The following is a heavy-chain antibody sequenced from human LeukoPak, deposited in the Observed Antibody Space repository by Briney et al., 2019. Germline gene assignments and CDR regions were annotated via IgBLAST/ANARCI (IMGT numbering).Heavy chain of an antibody. Sequence: PSETLSLTCAVYGGSFSGYYWSWIRQPPGKGLEWIGEINHSGSTNYNPSLKSGVTISVHTSKNQFSLRLSSVTAADTAVYYYARVFSDSSGLPPLHDAYYFDYWGQGTLVTVSS. J-gene: IGHJ4*02. CDR2: INHSGST. V-gene: IGHV4-34*01. CDR1: GGSFSGYY. D-gene: IGHD3-22*01. CDR3: ARVFSDSSGLPPLHDAYYFDY.